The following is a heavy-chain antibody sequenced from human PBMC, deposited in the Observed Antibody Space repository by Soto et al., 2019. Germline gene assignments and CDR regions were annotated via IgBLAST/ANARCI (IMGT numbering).Heavy chain of an antibody. Sequence: GGSLRLSCAGTGFSFINHYMDWVRQAPGKGLEWVGRIRNKANSYTTEYAASVKGRFTISRDDSKNSLYLQMNSLKTEDTAVYYCARGTFDYWGQGTLVTVSS. CDR1: GFSFINHY. D-gene: IGHD3-10*01. V-gene: IGHV3-72*01. J-gene: IGHJ4*02. CDR3: ARGTFDY. CDR2: IRNKANSYTT.